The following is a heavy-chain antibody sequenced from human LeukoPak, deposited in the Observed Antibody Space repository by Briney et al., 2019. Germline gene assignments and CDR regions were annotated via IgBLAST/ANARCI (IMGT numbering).Heavy chain of an antibody. Sequence: GGSLRLSCAASGFTFSSYAMSWVRQAPGKGLEWVSAISGSGGSTYYADSVKGRFTISRDNSKNTLYLQMNSLRAEDTAVYYCARDTGGRGWFDPWGQGTLVTVSS. D-gene: IGHD2-8*02. CDR2: ISGSGGST. V-gene: IGHV3-23*01. J-gene: IGHJ5*02. CDR1: GFTFSSYA. CDR3: ARDTGGRGWFDP.